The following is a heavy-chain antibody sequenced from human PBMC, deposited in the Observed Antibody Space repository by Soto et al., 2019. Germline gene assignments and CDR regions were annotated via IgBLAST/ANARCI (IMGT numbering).Heavy chain of an antibody. CDR2: IYPGDSDT. V-gene: IGHV5-51*01. D-gene: IGHD1-26*01. CDR3: ARLGGIVDTGTWIQ. CDR1: GYRFSTYW. Sequence: PGESLKISCKASGYRFSTYWIGWARQRPGKGPEWMAIIYPGDSDTRENPSFQGQVTISADKSSNTVHLQWRSLKASDTAIYYCARLGGIVDTGTWIQWGQGXPVTVSS. J-gene: IGHJ4*02.